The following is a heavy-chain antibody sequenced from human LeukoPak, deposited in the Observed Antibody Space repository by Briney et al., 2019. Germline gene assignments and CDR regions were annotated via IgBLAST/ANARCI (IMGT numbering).Heavy chain of an antibody. CDR3: ATTIGESGYDWADAFDI. D-gene: IGHD5-12*01. Sequence: GASVKVSCKASGYTFTSYYMHWVRQAPGQGLEWMGIINPSGGSTSYAQKFQGRVTMTRDTSTSTVYMELSSLRSEDTAVYYCATTIGESGYDWADAFDIWGQGTMVTVSS. J-gene: IGHJ3*02. V-gene: IGHV1-46*01. CDR2: INPSGGST. CDR1: GYTFTSYY.